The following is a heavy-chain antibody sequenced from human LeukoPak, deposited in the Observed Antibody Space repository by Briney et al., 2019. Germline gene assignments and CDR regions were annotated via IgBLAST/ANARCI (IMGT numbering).Heavy chain of an antibody. CDR2: ISGSGGST. D-gene: IGHD1-26*01. CDR1: GFTFSSYA. CDR3: AKDRQSGSYYFSTAFDI. Sequence: GGSLRLSCAASGFTFSSYAMSWVRQAPGKGLEWVSAISGSGGSTYYADSVKGRFTISRDNSKNTLYLQMNSLRAEDTAVYYCAKDRQSGSYYFSTAFDIWGQGTMVTVSS. V-gene: IGHV3-23*01. J-gene: IGHJ3*02.